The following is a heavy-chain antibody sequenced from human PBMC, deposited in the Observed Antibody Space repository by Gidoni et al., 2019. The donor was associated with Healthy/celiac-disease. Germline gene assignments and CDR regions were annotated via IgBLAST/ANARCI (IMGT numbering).Heavy chain of an antibody. D-gene: IGHD2-2*01. J-gene: IGHJ4*02. CDR1: GFPFCRYG. CDR2: IWYDGSNK. Sequence: VPLVESGGGVVQPGRSLRLSCAASGFPFCRYGMHWVRQAPGKGLEWVAVIWYDGSNKYYADSVKGRFTISRDNSKNTLYLQMNSLRAEDTAVYYCARGGYCSSTSCYPLDYWGQGTLVTVSS. V-gene: IGHV3-33*01. CDR3: ARGGYCSSTSCYPLDY.